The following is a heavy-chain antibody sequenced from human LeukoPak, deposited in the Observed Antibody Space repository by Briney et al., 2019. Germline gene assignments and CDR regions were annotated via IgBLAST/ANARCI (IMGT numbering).Heavy chain of an antibody. J-gene: IGHJ5*02. D-gene: IGHD5-18*01. CDR1: GASFSDYY. V-gene: IGHV4-34*01. Sequence: SETLSLTCSVSGASFSDYYWIWIRQSPEMGLQWIGEISHSGNTNYNPSLKGRLTMSVDRSKKQFSLKLSSVTAADTAVYYCARDGYNFGRGFDPWGQGTLFTVSS. CDR2: ISHSGNT. CDR3: ARDGYNFGRGFDP.